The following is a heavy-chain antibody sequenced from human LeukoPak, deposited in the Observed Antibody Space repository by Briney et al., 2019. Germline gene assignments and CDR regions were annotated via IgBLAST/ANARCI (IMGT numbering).Heavy chain of an antibody. CDR2: IWNDGSET. CDR3: AKDRGRTWVQVAN. J-gene: IGHJ4*02. V-gene: IGHV3-33*06. Sequence: GGSLRLSCAASGFIFSNYGMHWVRQAPGKRLEWVAVIWNDGSETFHADSVKGRFTISRDDSKNTLYLQMNSLRVEDTAVYYCAKDRGRTWVQVANWGQGTLVTVSS. CDR1: GFIFSNYG. D-gene: IGHD2-15*01.